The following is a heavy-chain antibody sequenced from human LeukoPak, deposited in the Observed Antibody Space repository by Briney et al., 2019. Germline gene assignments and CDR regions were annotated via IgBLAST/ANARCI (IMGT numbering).Heavy chain of an antibody. V-gene: IGHV3-74*01. CDR2: INSDGSST. D-gene: IGHD1-26*01. CDR1: GFTFSTYG. CDR3: AKSMGATYYDLVAFDI. J-gene: IGHJ3*02. Sequence: PGGSLRLSCAASGFTFSTYGMHWVRQAPGKGLVWVSRINSDGSSTTYADSVKGRFTISRDNAKSTLYLQMNSLRVEDTAVYYCAKSMGATYYDLVAFDIWGQATMVTVSS.